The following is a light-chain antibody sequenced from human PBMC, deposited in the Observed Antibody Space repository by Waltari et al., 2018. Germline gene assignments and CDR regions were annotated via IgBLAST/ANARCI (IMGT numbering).Light chain of an antibody. CDR1: HDISSY. Sequence: DIQMTQSPSSVSASVEDRVTISCRASHDISSYLAWYQQKPGKAPKLLIYAASSLLSGVPSRFSGSGSGTDFTLTISSLQADDSATYYCQQGKTFPLTFGGGTKVEI. CDR2: AAS. J-gene: IGKJ4*01. V-gene: IGKV1-12*01. CDR3: QQGKTFPLT.